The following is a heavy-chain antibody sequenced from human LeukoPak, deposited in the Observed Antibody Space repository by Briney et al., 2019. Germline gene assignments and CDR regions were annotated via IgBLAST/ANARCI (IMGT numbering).Heavy chain of an antibody. Sequence: RLSPTSTVSAGSISIFYSGWIRPPAEGGRGWDGRIYTSGTPNYNPSLKSRVTMSVDTSKNQFSLKLSSVTAADTAVYYCARDSGYSYGYGTYDYWGQGTLVTVSS. CDR2: IYTSGTP. J-gene: IGHJ4*02. CDR1: AGSISIFY. V-gene: IGHV4-4*07. CDR3: ARDSGYSYGYGTYDY. D-gene: IGHD5-18*01.